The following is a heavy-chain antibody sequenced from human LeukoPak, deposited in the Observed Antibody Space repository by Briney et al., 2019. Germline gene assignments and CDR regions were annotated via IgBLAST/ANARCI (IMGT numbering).Heavy chain of an antibody. CDR1: GGSFSGYY. CDR2: IKQDGSEK. J-gene: IGHJ4*02. CDR3: ARDPTESIFGVVIRSPVDY. Sequence: ETLSLTCAVYGGSFSGYYWSWVRQAPGKGLEWVANIKQDGSEKYYVDSVKGRFTISRDNAKNSLYLQMNSLRAEDTAVYYCARDPTESIFGVVIRSPVDYWGQGTLVTVSS. V-gene: IGHV3-7*01. D-gene: IGHD3-3*01.